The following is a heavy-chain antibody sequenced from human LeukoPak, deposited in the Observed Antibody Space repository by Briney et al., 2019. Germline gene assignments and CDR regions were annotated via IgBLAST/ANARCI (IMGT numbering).Heavy chain of an antibody. Sequence: SETLSLTCTVSGGSISRSSHYWGWIRQPPGKGLEWIGSIYYSGRPYYNPALKSRLTISVDTSKNQLSLNQTSVTAAGTAVYYCARHAESPFDYWGQGTLVTVSS. CDR1: GGSISRSSHY. J-gene: IGHJ4*02. CDR3: ARHAESPFDY. V-gene: IGHV4-39*01. CDR2: IYYSGRP.